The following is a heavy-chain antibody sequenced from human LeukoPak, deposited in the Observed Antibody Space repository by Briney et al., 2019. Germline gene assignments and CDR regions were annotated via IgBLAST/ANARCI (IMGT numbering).Heavy chain of an antibody. CDR1: GYTFTSYD. D-gene: IGHD5/OR15-5a*01. J-gene: IGHJ4*02. CDR2: MNPNSGNT. Sequence: GASVNVSCKASGYTFTSYDINWVRQATGQGLEWMGWMNPNSGNTGYAQKFQGRVTMTRNTSISTAYMELSSLRSEDTAVYYCARSSTARLRSFDYWGQGTLVTVSS. V-gene: IGHV1-8*01. CDR3: ARSSTARLRSFDY.